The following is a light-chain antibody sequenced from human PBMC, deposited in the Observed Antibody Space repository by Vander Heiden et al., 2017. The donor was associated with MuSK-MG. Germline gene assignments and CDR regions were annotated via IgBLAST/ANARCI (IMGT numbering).Light chain of an antibody. V-gene: IGKV1-12*01. CDR3: QQVNSFPIT. CDR2: TAS. J-gene: IGKJ3*01. CDR1: QGISSL. Sequence: DIQMTQSPSSVSASVGDRVTITCRASQGISSLLAWYQQKPGKAPNLLIYTASSLQSGVPSRFSGSGSGTDFTLTISSLQPEEFATYYCQQVNSFPITFGHGTKVDIK.